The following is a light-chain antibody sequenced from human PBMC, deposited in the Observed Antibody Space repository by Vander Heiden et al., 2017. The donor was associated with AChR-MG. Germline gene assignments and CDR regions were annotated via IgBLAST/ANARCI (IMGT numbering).Light chain of an antibody. CDR1: QNIASS. Sequence: DIMMTQSPSSLPAFVGDSVTITRQTSQNIASSVNWFQKKPGKAPKLLLYDASDFETGVPSRFRGSGSGTDLTFAISSRQPQDIATEYCEQYDNLPLTFGGGTKVEIK. CDR3: EQYDNLPLT. J-gene: IGKJ4*01. CDR2: DAS. V-gene: IGKV1-33*01.